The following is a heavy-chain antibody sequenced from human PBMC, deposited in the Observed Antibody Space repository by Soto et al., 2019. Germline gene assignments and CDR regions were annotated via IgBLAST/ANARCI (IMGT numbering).Heavy chain of an antibody. V-gene: IGHV1-2*04. Sequence: ASVKVSCKASGYTFTGYYMHWVRQAPGQGLEWMGWINPNSGGTNYAQKFQGWVTMTRDTSISTAYMELSRLRSDDTAVYYCARGNYSSGWLFFDYWGQGTLVTVSS. J-gene: IGHJ4*02. CDR2: INPNSGGT. D-gene: IGHD6-19*01. CDR1: GYTFTGYY. CDR3: ARGNYSSGWLFFDY.